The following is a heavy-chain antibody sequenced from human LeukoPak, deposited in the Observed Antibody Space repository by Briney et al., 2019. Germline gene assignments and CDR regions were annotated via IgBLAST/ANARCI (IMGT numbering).Heavy chain of an antibody. CDR1: GGSISSSSYY. Sequence: SETLSLTCTVSGGSISSSSYYWGWIRQPPGKGLEWIGSIYYSGSTYYNPSLKSRVTISVDTSKNQFSLKLSSVTAADTAVYYCARDLRYCSGGSCYLHFDYWGQGTLVTVSS. D-gene: IGHD2-15*01. CDR2: IYYSGST. CDR3: ARDLRYCSGGSCYLHFDY. J-gene: IGHJ4*02. V-gene: IGHV4-39*07.